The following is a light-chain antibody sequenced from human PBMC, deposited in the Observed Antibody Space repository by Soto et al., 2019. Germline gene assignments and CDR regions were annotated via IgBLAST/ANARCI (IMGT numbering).Light chain of an antibody. V-gene: IGKV3-20*01. J-gene: IGKJ1*01. CDR2: GAS. CDR1: QRVSSNY. Sequence: ETVLTQSPGTLSLSPGERATLSCRASQRVSSNYIAWYQQKPGQAPRLLIYGASSRATGIPDRFSGSGSGTDFTLTISRLEPEDFAVYYCQQYGGSPPQTFGQGTKVDIK. CDR3: QQYGGSPPQT.